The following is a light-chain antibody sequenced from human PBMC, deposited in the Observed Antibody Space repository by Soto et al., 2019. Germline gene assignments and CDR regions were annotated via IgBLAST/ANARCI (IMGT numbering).Light chain of an antibody. J-gene: IGKJ4*01. CDR3: QQLNSYPFLT. Sequence: DIQLTQSPSFLSASVGDRVTITCLASQGISSYLAWYQQKPGKAPKLLIYAASTLQSGVPSRFSGSGSGTESALTISSLQPEDCATYYCQQLNSYPFLTFGGGTKVEIK. CDR2: AAS. CDR1: QGISSY. V-gene: IGKV1-9*01.